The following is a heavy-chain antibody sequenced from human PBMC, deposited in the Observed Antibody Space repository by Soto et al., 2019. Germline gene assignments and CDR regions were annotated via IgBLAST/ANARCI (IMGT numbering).Heavy chain of an antibody. D-gene: IGHD3-10*01. CDR1: GGSISSYY. CDR3: ARXPNYYGSGRYYYYGMDV. J-gene: IGHJ6*02. V-gene: IGHV4-59*01. CDR2: IYYSGST. Sequence: SETLSLTCTASGGSISSYYWSWIRPPPGKGLEWIGYIYYSGSTNYNPSLKSRVTISVDTSKNQFSLKLSSVTAADTAVYYCARXPNYYGSGRYYYYGMDVWGQGTTVTVSS.